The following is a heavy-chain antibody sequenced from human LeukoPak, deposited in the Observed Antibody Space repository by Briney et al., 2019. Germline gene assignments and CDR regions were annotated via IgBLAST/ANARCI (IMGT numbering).Heavy chain of an antibody. D-gene: IGHD3-10*01. Sequence: GGSLRLSCAASGFTFSSYGMHWVRQAPGKGLEWVAVIWYDGSNKYYADSVKGRFTISRDNSKNTLYLQMNSLRAEDTAVYYCARDTGSGSYYQIDYWGQGTLVTVSS. V-gene: IGHV3-33*01. CDR1: GFTFSSYG. J-gene: IGHJ4*02. CDR3: ARDTGSGSYYQIDY. CDR2: IWYDGSNK.